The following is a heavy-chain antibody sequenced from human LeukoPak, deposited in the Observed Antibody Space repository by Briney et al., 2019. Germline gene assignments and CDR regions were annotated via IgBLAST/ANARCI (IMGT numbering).Heavy chain of an antibody. Sequence: SGTLTLTCTFSGGSFSTYYWNWIRQPPGKGLEWIGYFYYTGSTNYNPSLKSRVTISVDTSKNQFPLELRSVTAADTALYYCARSAVRGGLFDYWGQGTLVTVSS. J-gene: IGHJ4*02. D-gene: IGHD3-10*01. CDR3: ARSAVRGGLFDY. CDR2: FYYTGST. CDR1: GGSFSTYY. V-gene: IGHV4-59*01.